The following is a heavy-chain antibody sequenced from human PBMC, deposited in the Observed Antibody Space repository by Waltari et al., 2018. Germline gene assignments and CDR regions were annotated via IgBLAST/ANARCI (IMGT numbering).Heavy chain of an antibody. Sequence: EVQLVESGGGLVQPGGSLRLSCAASGFTFRSYEVNWVRQAPGKGLECVSYMDSSGSTIYYADSVKGRFTISRDNAKNSLFLQMNSLRAEDTAVYYCAAALAVAGSFYWGQGTLVTVSS. CDR1: GFTFRSYE. CDR2: MDSSGSTI. D-gene: IGHD6-19*01. CDR3: AAALAVAGSFY. V-gene: IGHV3-48*03. J-gene: IGHJ4*02.